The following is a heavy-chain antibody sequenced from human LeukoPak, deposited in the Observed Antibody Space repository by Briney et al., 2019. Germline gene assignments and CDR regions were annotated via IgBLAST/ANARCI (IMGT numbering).Heavy chain of an antibody. D-gene: IGHD6-13*01. V-gene: IGHV3-23*01. CDR1: GFTFRTYA. CDR3: AKGGIGEPGALGN. J-gene: IGHJ4*02. CDR2: IGDGADT. Sequence: GGSLRLSCAASGFTFRTYAMTWVRQAPGKGLEWVSSIGDGADTYYADSVQGRFTISRDNSKNTLYLQMNSLRAEDAALYYCAKGGIGEPGALGNWGQGTLVTVSA.